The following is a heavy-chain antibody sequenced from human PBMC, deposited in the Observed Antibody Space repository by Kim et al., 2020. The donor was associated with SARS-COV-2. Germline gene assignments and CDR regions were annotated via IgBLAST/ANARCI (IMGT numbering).Heavy chain of an antibody. J-gene: IGHJ4*02. D-gene: IGHD2-2*01. CDR1: GFTFSSYG. CDR2: ISYDGSNK. Sequence: GGSLRLSCAASGFTFSSYGMHWVRQAPGKGLEWVAVISYDGSNKYYADSVKGRFTISRDNSKNTLYLQMNSLRAEDTAVYYCAKLSIVVVPAANDYWGQG. CDR3: AKLSIVVVPAANDY. V-gene: IGHV3-30*18.